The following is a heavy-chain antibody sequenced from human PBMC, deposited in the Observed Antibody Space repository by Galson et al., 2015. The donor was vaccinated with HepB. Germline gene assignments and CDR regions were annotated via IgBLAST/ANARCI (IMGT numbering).Heavy chain of an antibody. CDR3: AREIYYGSGLYYYYYYGMDV. CDR1: GFTFSSYS. J-gene: IGHJ6*02. D-gene: IGHD3-10*01. CDR2: ISSSSSYI. V-gene: IGHV3-21*01. Sequence: SLRLSCAASGFTFSSYSMNWVRQAPGKGLEWVSSISSSSSYIYYADSVKGRFTISRDNAKNSLYLQMNSLRAEDTAVYYCAREIYYGSGLYYYYYYGMDVWGQGTTVTVSS.